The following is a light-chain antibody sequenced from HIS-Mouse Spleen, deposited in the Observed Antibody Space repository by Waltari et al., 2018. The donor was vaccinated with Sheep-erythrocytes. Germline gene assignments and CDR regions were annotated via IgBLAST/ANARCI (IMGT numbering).Light chain of an antibody. J-gene: IGKJ4*01. V-gene: IGKV1-9*01. CDR1: QGISSY. Sequence: DIQLTQSPSFLSASVGDRVTITCRASQGISSYLAWYQQKPGKAPKLLIYAASTLQSEVPSRFSGSGSVTEFTLTISSLQPEDFATYYCQQLNSYLALTFGGGTKVEIK. CDR2: AAS. CDR3: QQLNSYLALT.